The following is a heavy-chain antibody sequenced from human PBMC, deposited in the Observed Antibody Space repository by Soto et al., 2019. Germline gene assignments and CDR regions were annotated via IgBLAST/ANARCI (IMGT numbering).Heavy chain of an antibody. J-gene: IGHJ4*02. V-gene: IGHV4-31*03. CDR2: IYYSGST. D-gene: IGHD2-15*01. Sequence: SETLSLTCTVSGGSISSGGYYWSWIRQHPGKGLEWIGYIYYSGSTYYNPSLKSRVTISVDTSKNQFSLKLSSVTAADTAVYYCATDSYCGGGSCYSRFDYWGQGTLVTVSS. CDR3: ATDSYCGGGSCYSRFDY. CDR1: GGSISSGGYY.